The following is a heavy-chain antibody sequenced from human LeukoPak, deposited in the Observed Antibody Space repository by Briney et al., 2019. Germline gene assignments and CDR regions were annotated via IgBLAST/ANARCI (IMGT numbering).Heavy chain of an antibody. Sequence: PGGSLRLSCAASGFTVSSNYMSWVRQAPGRGLEWVSYISSSSSTIYYADSVKGRFTISRDNAKNSLYLQMNSLRAEDTAVYYCARDRLGERAFDIWGQGTVVTVSS. CDR3: ARDRLGERAFDI. D-gene: IGHD1-26*01. CDR2: ISSSSSTI. CDR1: GFTVSSNY. J-gene: IGHJ3*02. V-gene: IGHV3-48*04.